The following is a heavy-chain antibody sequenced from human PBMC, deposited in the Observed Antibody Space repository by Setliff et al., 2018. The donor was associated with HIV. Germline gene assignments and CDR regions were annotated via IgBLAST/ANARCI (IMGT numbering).Heavy chain of an antibody. CDR2: INAGNGNT. CDR3: ARGALLAVFDFDH. CDR1: GYTFTTYS. Sequence: ASVKVSCKASGYTFTTYSMHWVRQAPGQSLEWMGWINAGNGNTKYSQEFQGRVTVTRDTSASTAYTELSSLRSDDMAVYFCARGALLAVFDFDHWGQGTLVTVSS. D-gene: IGHD1-26*01. V-gene: IGHV1-3*03. J-gene: IGHJ4*02.